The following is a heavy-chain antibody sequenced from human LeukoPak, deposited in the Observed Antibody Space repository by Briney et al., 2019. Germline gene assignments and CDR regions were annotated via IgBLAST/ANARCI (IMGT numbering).Heavy chain of an antibody. CDR2: MNPNSGNT. CDR3: VRGTRLIHYYMDV. V-gene: IGHV1-8*03. D-gene: IGHD1-1*01. CDR1: GYTFSNYD. Sequence: GASVKVSCKASGYTFSNYDFNWVRQATGQGPEWMGWMNPNSGNTGYAQKFQGRVTITRNTSITTAYMELSNLTSEDTAVYYCVRGTRLIHYYMDVWGKGTTVTVSS. J-gene: IGHJ6*03.